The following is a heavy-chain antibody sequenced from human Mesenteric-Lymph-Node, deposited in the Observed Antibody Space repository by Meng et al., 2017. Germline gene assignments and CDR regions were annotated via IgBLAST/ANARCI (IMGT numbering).Heavy chain of an antibody. Sequence: GESLKISCAASGFTFSSYWMSWVRQAPGKGLEWVANIKQDGSEKSYVDSVKGRFTISRDNAKNSLYLQMNSLRAEDTAVYYCATSTMVRGADVRMDVWGQGTTVTVSS. CDR1: GFTFSSYW. D-gene: IGHD3-10*01. J-gene: IGHJ6*02. V-gene: IGHV3-7*01. CDR3: ATSTMVRGADVRMDV. CDR2: IKQDGSEK.